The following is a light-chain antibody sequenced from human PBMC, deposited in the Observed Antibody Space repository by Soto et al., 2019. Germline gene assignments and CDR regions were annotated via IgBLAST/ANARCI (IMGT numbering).Light chain of an antibody. CDR2: AAS. CDR1: QDISSS. Sequence: IPLTQSPSSLSASVGDRVTITCRASQDISSSLAWYQQKPGKAPKLLIYAASILQSGVPSRFSGSGFGTDFTLTISSLQAEDFASYFCQQVRSYPSTFGGGTKVEIK. CDR3: QQVRSYPST. V-gene: IGKV1-9*01. J-gene: IGKJ4*01.